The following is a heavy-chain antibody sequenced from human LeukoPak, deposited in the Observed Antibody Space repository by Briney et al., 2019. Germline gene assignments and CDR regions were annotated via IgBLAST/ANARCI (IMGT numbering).Heavy chain of an antibody. CDR1: GYSFAIFG. CDR2: ISANNGNT. J-gene: IGHJ5*02. V-gene: IGHV1-18*01. D-gene: IGHD2-2*01. CDR3: ARVGVVVPAACFDP. Sequence: GASVKVSCKASGYSFAIFGISWVRQAPGQGLEWMGWISANNGNTKYAQNLQGRVTMTTDTSTSTAYMELRSLRSDDTAVYYCARVGVVVPAACFDPWGQGTLVSVSS.